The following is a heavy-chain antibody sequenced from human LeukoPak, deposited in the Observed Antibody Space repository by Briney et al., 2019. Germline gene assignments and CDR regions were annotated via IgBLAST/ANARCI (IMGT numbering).Heavy chain of an antibody. CDR3: ARRDVWMITFGGVIVGSFDY. D-gene: IGHD3-16*02. CDR1: GGSFSGYY. Sequence: ASETLSLTCAVYGGSFSGYYWSWIRQPPGKGLEWIGEINHSGSTNYNPSLKSRVTISVGTSKNQFSLKLSSVTAADTAVYYCARRDVWMITFGGVIVGSFDYWGQGTLVTVSS. CDR2: INHSGST. J-gene: IGHJ4*02. V-gene: IGHV4-34*01.